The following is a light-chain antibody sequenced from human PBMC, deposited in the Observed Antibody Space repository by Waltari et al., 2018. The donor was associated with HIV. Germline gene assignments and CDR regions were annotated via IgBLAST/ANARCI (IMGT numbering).Light chain of an antibody. V-gene: IGLV2-23*01. Sequence: QSALTQPASVSGSPGQSITISCTGTSSDVGGYNYVSWYQQHPGKAPKLMIYDGSKRPSGGSNRFSGSKSGNTASLTISGLQAEDEADYYCCSYAGSSTYVVFGGGTKLTVL. CDR3: CSYAGSSTYVV. CDR2: DGS. J-gene: IGLJ2*01. CDR1: SSDVGGYNY.